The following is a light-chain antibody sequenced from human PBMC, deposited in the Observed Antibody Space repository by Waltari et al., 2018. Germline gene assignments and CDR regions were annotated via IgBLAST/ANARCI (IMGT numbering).Light chain of an antibody. Sequence: DIQMTQSPSSLSASVGDRVTITCQASQDLGNFLNWYEYKPGKAPKLLIYDASNLEKGVPSRFSGSGYGTDFTLTISNLQPEDIATYYCQQYENLPITFGQGTRLEIK. CDR1: QDLGNF. V-gene: IGKV1-33*01. CDR2: DAS. CDR3: QQYENLPIT. J-gene: IGKJ5*01.